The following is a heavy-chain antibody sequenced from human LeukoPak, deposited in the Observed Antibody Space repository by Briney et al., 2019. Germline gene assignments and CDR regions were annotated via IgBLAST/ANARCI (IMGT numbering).Heavy chain of an antibody. Sequence: SGGSLRLSCVVSTFTKAWMNWVRQAPGKGLEWVGRVKNRGDGRTTDYAAPVEGRFIISRDDSKKTVYLQMDSLKTEDTAVYFCTTEYFGGFEYWGQGTLVTVSS. CDR1: TFTKAW. V-gene: IGHV3-15*07. CDR2: VKNRGDGRTT. CDR3: TTEYFGGFEY. D-gene: IGHD3-16*01. J-gene: IGHJ4*02.